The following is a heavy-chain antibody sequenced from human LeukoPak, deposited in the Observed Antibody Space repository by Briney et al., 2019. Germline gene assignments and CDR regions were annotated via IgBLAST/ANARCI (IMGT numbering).Heavy chain of an antibody. D-gene: IGHD3-22*01. CDR2: ISSSGSTI. J-gene: IGHJ4*02. V-gene: IGHV3-11*04. CDR1: GFTFSDYY. Sequence: PGGSLRLSCAASGFTFSDYYMSWIRQAPGKGLEWVSYISSSGSTIYYADSVKGRFTISRDNSKSTLYLQMNSLRAEDTAVYYCAKKGYYDGSGYYMYYFDHWGQGTLVTVSS. CDR3: AKKGYYDGSGYYMYYFDH.